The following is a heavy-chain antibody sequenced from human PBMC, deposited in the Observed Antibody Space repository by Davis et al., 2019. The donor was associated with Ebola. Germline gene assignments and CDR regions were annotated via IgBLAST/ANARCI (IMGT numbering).Heavy chain of an antibody. J-gene: IGHJ4*02. CDR1: GYSFTSYW. D-gene: IGHD6-13*01. V-gene: IGHV5-51*01. CDR2: IYPGDSET. Sequence: GESLKISCKGSGYSFTSYWIAWVRQMPGKGLECMGIIYPGDSETRYSPSFQGQVTISADKSITTAYLQWSSLKASDTAMYYCARVAAAGTEGPFDYWGQGTLVTVSS. CDR3: ARVAAAGTEGPFDY.